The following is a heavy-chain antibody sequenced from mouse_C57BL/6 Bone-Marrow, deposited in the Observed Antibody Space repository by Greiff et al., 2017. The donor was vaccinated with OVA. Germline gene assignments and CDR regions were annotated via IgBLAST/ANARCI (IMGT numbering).Heavy chain of an antibody. J-gene: IGHJ2*01. CDR2: IYPRSGNT. CDR1: GYTFTSYG. D-gene: IGHD1-1*01. Sequence: QVQLQQSGAELARPGASVKLSCKASGYTFTSYGISWVKQRTGQGLEWIGEIYPRSGNTYYNEKFKGKATLTADKSSSTAYMELRSLTSEDSAVYFCARGGFYYYGSSDDYWGQGTTLTVSS. CDR3: ARGGFYYYGSSDDY. V-gene: IGHV1-81*01.